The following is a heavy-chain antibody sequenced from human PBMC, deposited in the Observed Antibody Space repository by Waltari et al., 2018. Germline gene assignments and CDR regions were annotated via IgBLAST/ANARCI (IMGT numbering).Heavy chain of an antibody. V-gene: IGHV1-2*06. J-gene: IGHJ4*02. CDR3: ARSDSLFDY. CDR1: GYTFTGYY. D-gene: IGHD3-3*01. Sequence: QVQLVQSGAEVKKPGASVKVSCKASGYTFTGYYMHWVRQAPGQGLEWMGRINPNSGGTNYAQKCQGRVTMTRDTSISTAYMEVNSLRAEDTAVYYCARSDSLFDYWGQGTLVTVSS. CDR2: INPNSGGT.